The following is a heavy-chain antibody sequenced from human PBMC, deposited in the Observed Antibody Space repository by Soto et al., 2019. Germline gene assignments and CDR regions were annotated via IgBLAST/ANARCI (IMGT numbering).Heavy chain of an antibody. V-gene: IGHV4-59*01. J-gene: IGHJ5*02. CDR2: IYYSGST. Sequence: SETLSLTCTVSGGSISSYYWSWIRQPPGKGLEWIGYIYYSGSTNYNPSLKSRVTISVDTSKNQFSLKLSSVTAADTAVYYCARVLKSFGVVLDPWGQGTLVTVSS. CDR3: ARVLKSFGVVLDP. D-gene: IGHD3-3*01. CDR1: GGSISSYY.